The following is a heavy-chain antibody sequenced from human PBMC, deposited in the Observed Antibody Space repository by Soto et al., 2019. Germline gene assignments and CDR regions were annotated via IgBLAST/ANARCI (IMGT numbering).Heavy chain of an antibody. CDR2: ILPIFGTA. CDR1: GGTFSTDA. D-gene: IGHD2-21*01. Sequence: QVQLVQSGAEVKKPGSSVKVSCKASGGTFSTDAINLVRQAPGQGPEWMGGILPIFGTADYAQNFQGRVTRTADVSTTTAYMELSSLRSEDTDVYYCARVQDYCGNSDAFDIWGQGTMVTVSS. V-gene: IGHV1-69*12. CDR3: ARVQDYCGNSDAFDI. J-gene: IGHJ3*02.